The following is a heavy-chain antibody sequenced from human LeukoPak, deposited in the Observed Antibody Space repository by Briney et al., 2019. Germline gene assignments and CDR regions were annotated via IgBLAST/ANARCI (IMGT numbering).Heavy chain of an antibody. J-gene: IGHJ6*03. V-gene: IGHV1-2*02. CDR3: ARARIEYGDYDYYYYYMDV. CDR2: INPSSGGA. Sequence: GASVKVSCKTSGYTFTSYAMNWVRQAPGQGLEWMGWINPSSGGANYAQKFQGRVTMTRDTSISTAYMELSRVRSDDTAVYYCARARIEYGDYDYYYYYMDVWGKGTTVTVSS. D-gene: IGHD4-17*01. CDR1: GYTFTSYA.